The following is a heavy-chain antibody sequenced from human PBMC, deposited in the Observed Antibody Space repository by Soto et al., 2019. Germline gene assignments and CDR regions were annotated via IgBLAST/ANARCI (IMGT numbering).Heavy chain of an antibody. J-gene: IGHJ4*02. D-gene: IGHD7-27*01. V-gene: IGHV3-53*01. CDR3: ARDGANWGSPFDY. Sequence: LSLTCAASGFTVSSNYMSWVRQAPGKGLEWVSVIYSGGSTYYADSVKGRFTISRDNSKNTLYLQMNSLRAEDTAVYYCARDGANWGSPFDYWGQGTLVTVSS. CDR2: IYSGGST. CDR1: GFTVSSNY.